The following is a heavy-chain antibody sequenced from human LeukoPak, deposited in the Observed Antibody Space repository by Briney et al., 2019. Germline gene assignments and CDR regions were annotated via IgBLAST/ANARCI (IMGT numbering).Heavy chain of an antibody. V-gene: IGHV4-59*08. Sequence: PSETLSLTCIVSGGSISSYYWTWIRQPPGKGLEWIGYIYYNGSTNYIPSLKSRVTISVDTSKNQFSLKLNSVTAADTAVYYCARQPRGIAVAGLDYWGQGILVTVSS. J-gene: IGHJ4*02. CDR2: IYYNGST. CDR1: GGSISSYY. CDR3: ARQPRGIAVAGLDY. D-gene: IGHD6-19*01.